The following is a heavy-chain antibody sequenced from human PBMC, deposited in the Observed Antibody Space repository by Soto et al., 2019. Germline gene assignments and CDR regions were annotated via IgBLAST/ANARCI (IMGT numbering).Heavy chain of an antibody. CDR3: ARERRDYDYVWGRHFDY. CDR1: GGSISSGGYY. D-gene: IGHD3-16*01. CDR2: IYYSGST. Sequence: QVQLQESGPGLVKPSQTLSLTCTVSGGSISSGGYYWRWIRQHPGKGLEWIGYIYYSGSTYYNPSLKSRVTISVDTSKNQFALMLSSVTAADTAVYYCARERRDYDYVWGRHFDYWGQGTLVTVSS. V-gene: IGHV4-31*03. J-gene: IGHJ4*02.